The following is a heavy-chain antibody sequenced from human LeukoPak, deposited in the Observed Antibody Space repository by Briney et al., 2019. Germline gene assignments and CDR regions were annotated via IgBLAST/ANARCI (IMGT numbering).Heavy chain of an antibody. J-gene: IGHJ6*03. CDR2: ISAYNGNT. CDR1: GYTFTSYG. D-gene: IGHD3-3*01. V-gene: IGHV1-18*01. CDR3: ARDKGLRPYYDFWGGYLYPYMDV. Sequence: ASVKVSCKASGYTFTSYGISWVRQAPGQGLEWMGWISAYNGNTNYAQKFQGRVTMTTDTSTSTAYMKLRSLRSDDTAVYYCARDKGLRPYYDFWGGYLYPYMDVWGKGTTVTVSS.